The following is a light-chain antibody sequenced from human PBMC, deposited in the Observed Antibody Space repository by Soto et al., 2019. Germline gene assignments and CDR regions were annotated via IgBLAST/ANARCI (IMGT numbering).Light chain of an antibody. J-gene: IGKJ1*01. CDR2: GAS. CDR3: QQYGSSPWT. V-gene: IGKV3-20*01. Sequence: EIVLRQCPGTVSLSPGERATLSCRASQSVRSNYLAWYRQTPGQAPRLLIYGASNRATGIPDRFSGSGSGTDFTLIISRLEPEDFALYYCQQYGSSPWTFGQGTKVEIK. CDR1: QSVRSNY.